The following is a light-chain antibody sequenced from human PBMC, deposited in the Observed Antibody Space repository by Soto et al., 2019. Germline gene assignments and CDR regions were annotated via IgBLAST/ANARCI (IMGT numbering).Light chain of an antibody. V-gene: IGKV1-5*03. CDR2: KAS. CDR3: QQYNSYSPT. CDR1: QSISVW. Sequence: DIQVSQSPSTLSASIGDRVTITCRASQSISVWLAWYQQKAGKAPNLLIYKASRLGSGVPSRFSGSGSETEFTLTISGLQPGDSATYYCQQYNSYSPTFGQGTKVDIK. J-gene: IGKJ1*01.